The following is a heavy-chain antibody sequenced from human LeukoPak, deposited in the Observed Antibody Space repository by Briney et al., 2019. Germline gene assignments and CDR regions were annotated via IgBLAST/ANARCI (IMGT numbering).Heavy chain of an antibody. V-gene: IGHV1-18*01. Sequence: ASVKVSCTASGYTFTSYGISWVRQAPGQGLEWMGWISAYNGNTNYAQKLQGRVTMTTDTSTSTAYMELRSLRSDDTAVYYCARIHSSGHYYYYYGMDVWGQGTTVTVSS. CDR1: GYTFTSYG. CDR2: ISAYNGNT. J-gene: IGHJ6*02. D-gene: IGHD6-19*01. CDR3: ARIHSSGHYYYYYGMDV.